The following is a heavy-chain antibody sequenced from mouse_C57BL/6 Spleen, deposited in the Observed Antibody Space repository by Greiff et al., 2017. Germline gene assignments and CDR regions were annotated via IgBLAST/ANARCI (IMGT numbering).Heavy chain of an antibody. Sequence: EVQLVESEGGLVQPGSSMKLSCTASGFTFSDYYMAWVRQVPEKGLEWVANINYDGSSTYYLDSLKSRFIISRDNAKNILYLQMSSLKSEDTATYYWAREGAYSNYDWYFDVWGTGTTVTVSS. CDR3: AREGAYSNYDWYFDV. D-gene: IGHD2-5*01. V-gene: IGHV5-16*01. CDR1: GFTFSDYY. CDR2: INYDGSST. J-gene: IGHJ1*03.